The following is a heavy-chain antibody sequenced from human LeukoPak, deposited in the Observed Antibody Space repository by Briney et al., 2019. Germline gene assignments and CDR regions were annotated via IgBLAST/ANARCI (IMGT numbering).Heavy chain of an antibody. V-gene: IGHV3-23*01. J-gene: IGHJ4*02. CDR1: GFTFSSYA. CDR3: AKVDWNYESFDY. CDR2: ISGSGGST. D-gene: IGHD1-7*01. Sequence: GGSLRLSCAAPGFTFSSYAMSWVRQAPGKGLEWVSAISGSGGSTYYADSVKGRFTISRDNSKNTLYLQMNSLRAEDTAVYYCAKVDWNYESFDYWGQGTLVTVSS.